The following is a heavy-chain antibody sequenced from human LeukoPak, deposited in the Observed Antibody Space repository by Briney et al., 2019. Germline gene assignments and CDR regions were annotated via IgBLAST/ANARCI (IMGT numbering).Heavy chain of an antibody. Sequence: GRSLRLSCAASGFTFDDYAMHWVRHAPGKGLEWVSGISWNSGSIGYADSVKGRFTISRDNAKNSLYLQMNSLRAEDTALYYCAKASTSSSWYVDYWGQGTLVTVSS. CDR1: GFTFDDYA. D-gene: IGHD6-13*01. CDR3: AKASTSSSWYVDY. CDR2: ISWNSGSI. V-gene: IGHV3-9*01. J-gene: IGHJ4*02.